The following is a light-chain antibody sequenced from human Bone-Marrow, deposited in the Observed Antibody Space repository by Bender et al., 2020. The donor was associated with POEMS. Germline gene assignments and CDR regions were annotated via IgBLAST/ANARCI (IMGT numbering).Light chain of an antibody. CDR1: SSDVDDYHY. CDR2: DVS. J-gene: IGLJ2*01. CDR3: CSYAGRPTV. Sequence: HSALTQPASMSGSPGQSITISCTGTSSDVDDYHYVSWYQQHPGKAPKLMIYDVSDRPSGVSSRFSGSKSGNMASLTIFGLQAEDEADYYCCSYAGRPTVFGGGTKVTVL. V-gene: IGLV2-14*01.